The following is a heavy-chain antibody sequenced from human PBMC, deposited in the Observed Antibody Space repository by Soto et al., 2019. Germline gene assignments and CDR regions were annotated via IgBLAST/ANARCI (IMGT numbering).Heavy chain of an antibody. CDR1: GFPFNNYP. J-gene: IGHJ2*01. V-gene: IGHV3-23*01. Sequence: EVQLLESGGGLVQPGGSLRLSCAASGFPFNNYPLSWVRQAPGKGLEWGATIRNSGGSTAYADSVKGRFSISRDQAKNTLHLQMNSLRVEATVGYYCATCDSGDRYWYFDFWGRGTLVTVSS. CDR2: IRNSGGST. D-gene: IGHD4-17*01. CDR3: ATCDSGDRYWYFDF.